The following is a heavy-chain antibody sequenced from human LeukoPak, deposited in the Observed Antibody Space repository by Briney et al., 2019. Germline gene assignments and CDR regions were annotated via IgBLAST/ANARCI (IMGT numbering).Heavy chain of an antibody. CDR1: GGSISSGSYY. CDR3: ARGNSSSWPLDY. J-gene: IGHJ4*02. CDR2: VYTSGST. D-gene: IGHD6-13*01. V-gene: IGHV4-61*02. Sequence: SETLSLTCTVSGGSISSGSYYWSWIRQPAGKGLEWIGRVYTSGSTNYNPSLESRVTMSVDTSKNQFSLNLSSVTAADTAVYYCARGNSSSWPLDYWGQGALVTVSS.